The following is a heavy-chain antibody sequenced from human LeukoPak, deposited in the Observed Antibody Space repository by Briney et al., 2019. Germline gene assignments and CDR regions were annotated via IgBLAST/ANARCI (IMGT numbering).Heavy chain of an antibody. V-gene: IGHV4-4*07. Sequence: PSETLSLTCTVSGGSISSYYWSWIRQPAGKGLEWIGRIYTSGSTNYNPSLKSRVTMSVDTSKNQFSLKLSSVTAADTAVYYCARALGSGSYYPYYFDYWGQGTLVTVSS. CDR1: GGSISSYY. CDR3: ARALGSGSYYPYYFDY. J-gene: IGHJ4*02. CDR2: IYTSGST. D-gene: IGHD1-26*01.